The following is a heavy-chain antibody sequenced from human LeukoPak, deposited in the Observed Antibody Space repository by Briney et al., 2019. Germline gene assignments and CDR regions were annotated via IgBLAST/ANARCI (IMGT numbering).Heavy chain of an antibody. J-gene: IGHJ6*02. Sequence: GGSLRLSCAASGFTFSSYSMNWVRQAPGKGLVWVSRIHSDGSITSYADSVKGRFTISRDNAKNTLYLQMNSLRAEDTAVYYCARDGGYCSGGSCPTDYYGMDVWGQGTTVTVSS. CDR3: ARDGGYCSGGSCPTDYYGMDV. CDR1: GFTFSSYS. CDR2: IHSDGSIT. V-gene: IGHV3-74*01. D-gene: IGHD2-15*01.